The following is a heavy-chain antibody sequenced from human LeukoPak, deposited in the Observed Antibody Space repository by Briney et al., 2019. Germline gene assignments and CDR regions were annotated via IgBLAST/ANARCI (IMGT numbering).Heavy chain of an antibody. J-gene: IGHJ4*02. D-gene: IGHD2-2*01. V-gene: IGHV4-34*01. Sequence: SETLSLTCAVYGGSFSGYYWSWIRQPPGKGLEWIGEINHSGSTNYNPSLKSRVTISVDTSKNQFSLKLSSVTAADTAVYYCAYRIVVVLAATLFDYWGQGTLVTVSS. CDR3: AYRIVVVLAATLFDY. CDR1: GGSFSGYY. CDR2: INHSGST.